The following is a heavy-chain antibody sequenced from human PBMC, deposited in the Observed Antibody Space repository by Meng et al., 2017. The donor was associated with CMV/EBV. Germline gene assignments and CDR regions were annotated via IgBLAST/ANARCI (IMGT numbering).Heavy chain of an antibody. CDR2: ISSSGSTI. CDR3: ARDYDFWSGYAPTYYYYYGMDV. D-gene: IGHD3-3*01. J-gene: IGHJ6*02. CDR1: GFTFSSYE. Sequence: GEPLKISCAASGFTFSSYEMNWVRQAPGKGLEWVSYISSSGSTIYYADSVKGRFTISRDNAKNSQYLQMNSLRAEDTAVYYCARDYDFWSGYAPTYYYYYGMDVWGQGTTVTVSS. V-gene: IGHV3-48*03.